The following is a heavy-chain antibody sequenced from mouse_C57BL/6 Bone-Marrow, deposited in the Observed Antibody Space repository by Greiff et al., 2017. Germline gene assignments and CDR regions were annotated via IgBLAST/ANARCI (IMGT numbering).Heavy chain of an antibody. J-gene: IGHJ4*01. Sequence: QVQLQQPGAELVKPGASVKLSCKASGYTFTSYWMPWVKQRPGQGLEWIGMIHPNSGSTNYNEKFKSKATLTVDKSSSTAYMQLSSLTSEDSAVYYCATYYYGYYAMDYWGQGTSVTVSS. CDR3: ATYYYGYYAMDY. CDR1: GYTFTSYW. V-gene: IGHV1-64*01. CDR2: IHPNSGST. D-gene: IGHD1-1*01.